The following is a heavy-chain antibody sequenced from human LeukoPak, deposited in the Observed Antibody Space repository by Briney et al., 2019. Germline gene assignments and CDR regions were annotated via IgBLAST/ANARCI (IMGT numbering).Heavy chain of an antibody. CDR2: IYPGDSDT. D-gene: IGHD3-22*01. J-gene: IGHJ4*02. CDR1: GYSFTSYW. CDR3: ARRRPLSYYYDSSGYYPGWFDY. V-gene: IGHV5-51*01. Sequence: GESLKISCKGSGYSFTSYWIGWVRQMPGKGLEWMGFIYPGDSDTRYSPSFQGQVTISADKSISTAYLQWSSLKASDTAMYYCARRRPLSYYYDSSGYYPGWFDYWGQGTLVTVSS.